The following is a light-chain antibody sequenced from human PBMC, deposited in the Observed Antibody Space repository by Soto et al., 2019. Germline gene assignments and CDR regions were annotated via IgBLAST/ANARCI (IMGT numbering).Light chain of an antibody. CDR2: GVT. CDR3: SSFTTSYFYV. CDR1: GSDIGAYNY. Sequence: QSVLTQPASVSGSPGQSITISCTGSGSDIGAYNYVSWYQQHPGKAPKLLIHGVTRRPSGVSSRFSASKSAYTASLTISGLQAEDEANYYSSSFTTSYFYVFGPGPKVTVL. V-gene: IGLV2-14*01. J-gene: IGLJ1*01.